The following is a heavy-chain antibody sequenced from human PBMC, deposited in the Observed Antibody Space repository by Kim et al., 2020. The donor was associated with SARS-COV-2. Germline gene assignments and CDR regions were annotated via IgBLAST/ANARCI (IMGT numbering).Heavy chain of an antibody. V-gene: IGHV1-69*04. CDR3: ARNSIQLWLHAYYYYGMDV. CDR2: IIPILGIA. CDR1: GGTFSSYA. D-gene: IGHD5-18*01. J-gene: IGHJ6*02. Sequence: SVKVSCKASGGTFSSYAISWVRQAPGQGLEWMGRIIPILGIANYAQKFQGRVTITADKSTSTAYMELSSLRSEDTAVYYCARNSIQLWLHAYYYYGMDVWGQGTTVTVS.